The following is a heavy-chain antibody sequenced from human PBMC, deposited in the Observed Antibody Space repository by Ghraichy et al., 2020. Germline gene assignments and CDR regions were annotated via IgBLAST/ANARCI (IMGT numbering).Heavy chain of an antibody. J-gene: IGHJ4*02. V-gene: IGHV3-21*01. Sequence: GGSLRLSCAASGFTFSSYSMNWVRQAPGKGLEWVSSISSSSSYIYYADSVKGRFTISRDNAKNSLYLQMNSLRAEDTAVYYCARGSPDDYGDYGTVPSDYWGQGTLVTVSS. D-gene: IGHD4-17*01. CDR1: GFTFSSYS. CDR2: ISSSSSYI. CDR3: ARGSPDDYGDYGTVPSDY.